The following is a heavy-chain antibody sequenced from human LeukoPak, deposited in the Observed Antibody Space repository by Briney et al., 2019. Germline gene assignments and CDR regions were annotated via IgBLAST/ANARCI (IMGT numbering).Heavy chain of an antibody. Sequence: PGGSLRLSCAASGFTFSSYWMHWVRQAPGKGLVWVSRINRDATITNYADSVKGRFSISRDNAKNTLYLQMNNLGGEDTAVYCAIMATIAGVDHWGQGTLVTVSS. J-gene: IGHJ4*02. CDR3: IMATIAGVDH. CDR2: INRDATIT. V-gene: IGHV3-74*01. CDR1: GFTFSSYW. D-gene: IGHD5-12*01.